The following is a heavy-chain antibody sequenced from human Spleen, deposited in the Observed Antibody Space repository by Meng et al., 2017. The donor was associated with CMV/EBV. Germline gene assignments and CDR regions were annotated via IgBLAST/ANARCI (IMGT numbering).Heavy chain of an antibody. D-gene: IGHD3-10*01. CDR3: ARAAFTMDRGVINYFDP. V-gene: IGHV4-61*01. CDR2: IYYRGGT. CDR1: SGSVSSESHY. J-gene: IGHJ5*02. Sequence: GSLRLSCTVSSGSVSSESHYWSWLRQPPGKGLEWIGYIYYRGGTNYNPSLKSRVTISVDTSRNQFSLKLRSVTAADTAVYYCARAAFTMDRGVINYFDPWGQGTLVTVSS.